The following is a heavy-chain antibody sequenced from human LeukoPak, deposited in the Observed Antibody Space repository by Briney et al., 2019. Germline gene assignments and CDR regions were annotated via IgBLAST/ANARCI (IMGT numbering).Heavy chain of an antibody. CDR2: IIPISGTT. CDR3: ARKLRLGGNWFDP. Sequence: SVKVSCKTSGGTFTSYAITWVRQAPGQGLEWMGKIIPISGTTNYAQRFQGRVTFTADESTSTAYMELSSLRSEDTALYYCARKLRLGGNWFDPWGQGTLVTVSS. J-gene: IGHJ5*02. CDR1: GGTFTSYA. D-gene: IGHD1-26*01. V-gene: IGHV1-69*15.